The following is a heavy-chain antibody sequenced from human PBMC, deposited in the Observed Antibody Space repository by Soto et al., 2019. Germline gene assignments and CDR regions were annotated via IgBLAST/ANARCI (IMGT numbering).Heavy chain of an antibody. D-gene: IGHD4-4*01. V-gene: IGHV1-2*04. CDR2: INPNSGGT. J-gene: IGHJ6*02. CDR3: ARVHGAYSNYGSPSGMDG. Sequence: QVQLVQSGAEVKKPGASVKVSCKASGYTFTGYYMHWVRQAPGHGLEWMGWINPNSGGTNYAQKFQGWVTMTRDTSISTAYIELSMLRSDDTAGYYCARVHGAYSNYGSPSGMDGWGQWTTVTDSS. CDR1: GYTFTGYY.